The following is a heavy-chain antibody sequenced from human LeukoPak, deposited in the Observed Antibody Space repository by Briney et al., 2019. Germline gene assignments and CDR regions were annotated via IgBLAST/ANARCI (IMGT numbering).Heavy chain of an antibody. CDR1: GFTFSSYA. CDR3: AKDQIVPAAVYYMDV. V-gene: IGHV3-23*01. J-gene: IGHJ6*03. CDR2: ISGSGGST. Sequence: PERSLRLSCAASGFTFSSYAMSWVRQAPGKGLEWVSAISGSGGSTYYADSVKGRFTISRDNSKNTLYLQMNSLRAEDAAVYYCAKDQIVPAAVYYMDVWGKGTTVTVSS. D-gene: IGHD2-2*01.